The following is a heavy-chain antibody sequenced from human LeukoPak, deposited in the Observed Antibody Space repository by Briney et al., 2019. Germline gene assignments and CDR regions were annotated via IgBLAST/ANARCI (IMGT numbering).Heavy chain of an antibody. CDR3: ARADSYGSILDY. CDR1: GFTFSNYW. Sequence: PGGSLRLSCPASGFTFSNYWMSWLRQAPGKGLAWVARIYQYGRAKYYVDSVRGRFTFSRDNTKNSLHLQMNSLRAEDTAVYYCARADSYGSILDYWGQGTRVIDSS. J-gene: IGHJ4*02. D-gene: IGHD5-18*01. V-gene: IGHV3-7*04. CDR2: IYQYGRAK.